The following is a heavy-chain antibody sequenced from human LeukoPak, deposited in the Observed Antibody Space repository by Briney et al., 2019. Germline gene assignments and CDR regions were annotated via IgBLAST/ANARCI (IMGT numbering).Heavy chain of an antibody. CDR2: IYYIGST. J-gene: IGHJ4*02. CDR1: GGSISVYY. Sequence: PSETLSLTCTVPGGSISVYYWSWIRQPPGKGLEWIGYIYYIGSTNYNPSLKSRVIMSVDTSKNQFSLKLSSVTAADTAVYYCARSPDVLLWFGDQAQNRRGGQQPYYFDYWGQGTLVTVSS. CDR3: ARSPDVLLWFGDQAQNRRGGQQPYYFDY. D-gene: IGHD3-10*01. V-gene: IGHV4-59*01.